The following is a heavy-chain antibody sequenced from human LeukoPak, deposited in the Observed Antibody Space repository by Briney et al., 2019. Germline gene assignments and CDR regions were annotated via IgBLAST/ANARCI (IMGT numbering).Heavy chain of an antibody. CDR3: ARGTLYYYDSSGYYLGYYYYYGMDV. CDR2: IHYSGST. D-gene: IGHD3-22*01. CDR1: GGPISSYY. V-gene: IGHV4-59*01. J-gene: IGHJ6*02. Sequence: SETLSLTCTVSGGPISSYYWSWIRQPPGKGLEWIGYIHYSGSTNYNPSLKSRVTISVDTSKNQFSLKLSSVTAADTAVYYCARGTLYYYDSSGYYLGYYYYYGMDVWGQGTTVTVSS.